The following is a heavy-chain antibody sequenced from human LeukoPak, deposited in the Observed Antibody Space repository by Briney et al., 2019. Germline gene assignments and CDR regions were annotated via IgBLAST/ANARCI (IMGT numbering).Heavy chain of an antibody. CDR3: ARHKATQYYYDSSGYPLDY. Sequence: PGRSLRLSCAASGFIFNNYGMHWVRQAPGKGLEWVAVISYDGSNKYYADSVKGRFTISRDNSKYTLYLQMNSLRAEDTAVYYCARHKATQYYYDSSGYPLDYWGQGTLVTVSS. CDR2: ISYDGSNK. J-gene: IGHJ4*02. CDR1: GFIFNNYG. D-gene: IGHD3-22*01. V-gene: IGHV3-30*03.